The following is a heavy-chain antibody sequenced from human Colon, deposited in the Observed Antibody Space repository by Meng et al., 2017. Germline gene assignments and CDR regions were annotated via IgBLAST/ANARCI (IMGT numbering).Heavy chain of an antibody. D-gene: IGHD3-10*01. J-gene: IGHJ4*02. CDR2: IHYSGSR. CDR3: ARFYGSGTFEVHDY. Sequence: QVQLAESGTGLVRPSETLSLTCNVSGGSVSSASYYWSWIRQPPGKGLEWIGLIHYSGSRNYNPSLKSRVTMSVDTSKNQVSLRLISVTAADTAVYYCARFYGSGTFEVHDYWGQGTLVTVSS. CDR1: GGSVSSASYY. V-gene: IGHV4-61*01.